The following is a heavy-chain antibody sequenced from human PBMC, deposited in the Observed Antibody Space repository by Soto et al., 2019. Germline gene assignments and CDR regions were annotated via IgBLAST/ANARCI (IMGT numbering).Heavy chain of an antibody. V-gene: IGHV4-31*03. J-gene: IGHJ6*01. Sequence: SETLSLTCTVSCASISNGQFAWTCIRQHPDLGLQWIGHIYTSGRSDLNPSLQSRVVMSIDTSENQFSLGLTSVTDDDSAVYFCARERREKSFGSKFFFYGLEVWGQGTTVIVSS. CDR2: IYTSGRS. CDR3: ARERREKSFGSKFFFYGLEV. D-gene: IGHD3-16*01. CDR1: CASISNGQFA.